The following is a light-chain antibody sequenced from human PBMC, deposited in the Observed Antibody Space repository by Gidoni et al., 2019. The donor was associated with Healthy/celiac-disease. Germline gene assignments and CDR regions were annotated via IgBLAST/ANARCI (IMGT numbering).Light chain of an antibody. CDR3: QQYGSSQA. Sequence: LSPGERATLSCRASQSVSSSYLAWYQQKPGQAPRLFIYGASSRATGIPDRFSGSGSGTDFTLTISRLEPEDFAVYYCQQYGSSQAFGPGTKVDIK. J-gene: IGKJ3*01. CDR2: GAS. V-gene: IGKV3-20*01. CDR1: QSVSSSY.